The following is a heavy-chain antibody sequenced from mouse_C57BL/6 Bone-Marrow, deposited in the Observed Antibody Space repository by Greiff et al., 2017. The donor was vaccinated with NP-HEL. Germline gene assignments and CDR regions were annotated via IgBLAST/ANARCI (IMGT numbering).Heavy chain of an antibody. J-gene: IGHJ4*01. CDR3: ARDYDYDLYAMDY. D-gene: IGHD2-4*01. CDR2: INPNNGGT. CDR1: GYTFTDYY. Sequence: EVKLQESGPELVKPGASVKISCKASGYTFTDYYMNWVKQSHGKSLEWIGDINPNNGGTSYNQKFKGKATLTVDKSSSTAYMELRSLTSEDSAVYYCARDYDYDLYAMDYWGQGTSVTVSS. V-gene: IGHV1-26*01.